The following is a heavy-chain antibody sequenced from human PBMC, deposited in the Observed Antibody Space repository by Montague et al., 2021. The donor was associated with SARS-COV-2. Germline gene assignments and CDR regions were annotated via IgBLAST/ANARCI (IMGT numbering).Heavy chain of an antibody. D-gene: IGHD3-9*01. CDR2: TYYRSKWYS. Sequence: CAISGDSVSVQSVAWNWIRQSPSRGLEWLGRTYYRSKWYSDYAESVKRRLVITPDTSKNQVSLQLNSVIPEDTAVYFCASSGITLTGLDAFDIWGQGTMVTVSS. CDR3: ASSGITLTGLDAFDI. CDR1: GDSVSVQSVA. V-gene: IGHV6-1*01. J-gene: IGHJ3*02.